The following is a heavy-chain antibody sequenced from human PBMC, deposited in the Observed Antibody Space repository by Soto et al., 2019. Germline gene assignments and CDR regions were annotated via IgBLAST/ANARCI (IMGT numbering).Heavy chain of an antibody. CDR2: ISWNSGSI. CDR3: AKDMSRDGSGYEPVDY. CDR1: GFTFDDYA. Sequence: PGGSLRLSCAASGFTFDDYAMHWVRQAPGKGLEWVSGISWNSGSIGYADSVKGRFTISRDNAKNSLYLQMNSLRAEDTALYYCAKDMSRDGSGYEPVDYWGQGTLVTVSS. J-gene: IGHJ4*02. D-gene: IGHD5-12*01. V-gene: IGHV3-9*01.